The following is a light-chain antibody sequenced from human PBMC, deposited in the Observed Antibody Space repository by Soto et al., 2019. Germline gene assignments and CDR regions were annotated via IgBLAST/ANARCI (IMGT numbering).Light chain of an antibody. V-gene: IGKV1-17*01. CDR3: PQHSSDPYS. CDR2: AAS. CDR1: QGITND. Sequence: DIQMTQSPSSLSASVGDRVTITCRACQGITNDFGWYQQKPGKAPKRVIYAASSLQSGVPSRFSGSGSVTEFNHTKSSMQHEDSATHYCPQHSSDPYSFGPGTKL. J-gene: IGKJ2*01.